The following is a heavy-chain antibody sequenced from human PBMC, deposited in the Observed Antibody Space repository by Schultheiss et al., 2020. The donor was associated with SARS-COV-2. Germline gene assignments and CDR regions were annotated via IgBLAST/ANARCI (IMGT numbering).Heavy chain of an antibody. CDR2: IYYSGST. V-gene: IGHV4-30-4*01. CDR1: GGSISSGGYY. D-gene: IGHD2-15*01. Sequence: SETLSLTCAVSGGSISSGGYYWSWIRQPPGKGLEWIGYIYYSGSTYYNPSLKSRVTISVDTSKNQFSLKLSPVTAADTAVYYCARVGGGSSNWFDPWGQGTLVTVSS. CDR3: ARVGGGSSNWFDP. J-gene: IGHJ5*02.